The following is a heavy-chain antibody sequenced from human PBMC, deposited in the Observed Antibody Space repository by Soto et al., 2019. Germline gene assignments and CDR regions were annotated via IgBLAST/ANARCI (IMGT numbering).Heavy chain of an antibody. CDR2: ISYSGST. V-gene: IGHV4-59*01. CDR3: ERNTYYYDLLDY. CDR1: GGSISSYY. J-gene: IGHJ4*02. D-gene: IGHD3-22*01. Sequence: PSETLSLTCTVSGGSISSYYWSWIRQPPGKGLEWIGYISYSGSTNYNPSLKSRVTLSLDTSKNQFSLKLSSVTAADTAVYYCERNTYYYDLLDYWSQGTLVTVSS.